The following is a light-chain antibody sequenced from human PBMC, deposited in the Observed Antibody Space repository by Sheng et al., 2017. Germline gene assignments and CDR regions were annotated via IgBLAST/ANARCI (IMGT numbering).Light chain of an antibody. J-gene: IGKJ4*01. CDR3: QQRTSWPT. Sequence: EIVMTQSPATLSVSPGERATLSCRASQSVSSNLAWYQQKPGQAPRLLIYGASTRATGIPDRFSGSGSGTDFTLTISSLEPEDFAVYYCQQRTSWPTFGGGTKVEIK. CDR2: GAS. CDR1: QSVSSN. V-gene: IGKV3D-15*01.